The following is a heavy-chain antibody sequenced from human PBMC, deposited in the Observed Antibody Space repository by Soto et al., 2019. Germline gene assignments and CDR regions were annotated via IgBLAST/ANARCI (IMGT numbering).Heavy chain of an antibody. CDR2: IYYTGST. CDR1: GDSMDSFY. D-gene: IGHD2-15*01. CDR3: ARDATLRQ. Sequence: SSETLSLTCTVSGDSMDSFYWNWIRQPPGKGLEWIGNIYYTGSTNYNPSLKSRVSISIDTSKNQFSLQVSPVTAADTAIYYCARDATLRQWGHGTLVTVSS. V-gene: IGHV4-59*01. J-gene: IGHJ4*01.